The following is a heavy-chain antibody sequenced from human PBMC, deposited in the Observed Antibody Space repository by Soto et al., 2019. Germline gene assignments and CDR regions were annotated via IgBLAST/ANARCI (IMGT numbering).Heavy chain of an antibody. CDR3: ATGYSSGWYNPSVAFDI. D-gene: IGHD6-19*01. CDR2: INHSGST. Sequence: QVQLQQWGAGLLKPSETLSLTCAVYGGSFSGYYWSWIRQPPGKGLEWIGEINHSGSTNYNPSLKSRVTISVDTSKNQFSLKLSSVTAADTAVYYCATGYSSGWYNPSVAFDIWGQGTMVTVSS. J-gene: IGHJ3*02. CDR1: GGSFSGYY. V-gene: IGHV4-34*01.